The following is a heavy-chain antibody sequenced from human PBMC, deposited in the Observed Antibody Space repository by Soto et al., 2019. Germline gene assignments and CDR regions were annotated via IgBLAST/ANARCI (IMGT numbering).Heavy chain of an antibody. CDR2: INAGSGNT. Sequence: ASVKVSCKASGYTFTSYAMHWVRQAPGQRLEWMGWINAGSGNTKYSQKFQGRVTITRDTSASTAYMELSSLRSEDTAVYYCARAVAAAGKGTIYYFDYWGQGTLVTVSS. V-gene: IGHV1-3*01. D-gene: IGHD6-13*01. J-gene: IGHJ4*02. CDR1: GYTFTSYA. CDR3: ARAVAAAGKGTIYYFDY.